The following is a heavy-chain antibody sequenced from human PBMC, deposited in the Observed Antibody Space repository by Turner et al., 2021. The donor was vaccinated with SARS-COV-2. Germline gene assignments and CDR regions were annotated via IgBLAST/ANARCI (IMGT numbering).Heavy chain of an antibody. V-gene: IGHV1-2*02. CDR1: GYTFTGYD. CDR2: INPNSGGT. J-gene: IGHJ4*02. Sequence: QVQLVQSGAEVKKPGASVKVSCKASGYTFTGYDMHWVRQAPGQGLEWMGWINPNSGGTNYAQKFQGRVTMTRDTSISTAYMELSRLRSDDTAVYFCARDLFDLGSRWTQWGQGTLVTVSS. CDR3: ARDLFDLGSRWTQ. D-gene: IGHD6-13*01.